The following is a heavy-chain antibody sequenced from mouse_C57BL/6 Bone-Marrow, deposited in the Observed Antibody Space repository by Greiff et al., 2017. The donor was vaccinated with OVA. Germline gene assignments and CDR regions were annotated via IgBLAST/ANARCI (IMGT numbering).Heavy chain of an antibody. CDR1: GYTFTSYG. J-gene: IGHJ2*01. CDR3: AREPYYYGSSYGY. CDR2: ISPRSGNT. D-gene: IGHD1-1*01. V-gene: IGHV1-81*01. Sequence: VQLQQSGAELARPGASVKLSCKASGYTFTSYGISWVKQRTGQGLEWIGEISPRSGNTYYNEKFKGKATLTADKSSSTAYMELRSLTSEDSAVYFCAREPYYYGSSYGYWGQGTTLTVSS.